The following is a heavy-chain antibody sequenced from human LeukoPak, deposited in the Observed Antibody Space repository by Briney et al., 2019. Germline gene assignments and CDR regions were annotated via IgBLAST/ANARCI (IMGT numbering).Heavy chain of an antibody. J-gene: IGHJ3*02. V-gene: IGHV3-23*01. CDR1: GFTFRSYA. Sequence: PGGSLRLSCTASGFTFRSYAMSWVRQAPGKGLEWVSSISGSDGSTYNADSVKGRFTISRDNSKNTLYLQMNSLRAEDTAVYYCAGSGSYRTGGSFDIWGQGTMVTVSS. CDR3: AGSGSYRTGGSFDI. CDR2: ISGSDGST. D-gene: IGHD1-26*01.